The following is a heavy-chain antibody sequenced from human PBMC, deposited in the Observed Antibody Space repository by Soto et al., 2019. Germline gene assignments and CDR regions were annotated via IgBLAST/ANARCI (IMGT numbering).Heavy chain of an antibody. J-gene: IGHJ4*02. CDR1: GFTFSSHW. Sequence: EVQLVESGGDLVQPGGSLRLSCATSGFTFSSHWMSWVRQAPGKGLEWVANIKEDGSEKYYVYSVKGRFTISRDNAKNSLYLQMNSLRVEDTAVYYCAKDFRWGQGIRVTVSS. CDR3: AKDFR. CDR2: IKEDGSEK. V-gene: IGHV3-7*05.